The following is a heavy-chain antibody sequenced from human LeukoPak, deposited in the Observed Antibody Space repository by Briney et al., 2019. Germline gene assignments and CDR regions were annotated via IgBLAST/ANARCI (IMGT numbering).Heavy chain of an antibody. Sequence: SETLSLTCTVSGDSISSYYWSWIRQPPGKGLEWIGYISYSGSTNYNPSLKSRVTISVDTSKNQFSLKLSSVTAADTAVYYCAAGRYDSSGVDAFDIWGQGTMVTVSS. V-gene: IGHV4-59*01. J-gene: IGHJ3*02. D-gene: IGHD3-22*01. CDR1: GDSISSYY. CDR3: AAGRYDSSGVDAFDI. CDR2: ISYSGST.